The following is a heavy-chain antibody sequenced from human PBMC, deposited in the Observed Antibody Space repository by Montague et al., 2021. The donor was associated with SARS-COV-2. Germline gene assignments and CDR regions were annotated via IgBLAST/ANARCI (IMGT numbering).Heavy chain of an antibody. V-gene: IGHV4-34*01. D-gene: IGHD2-8*01. CDR2: INHRGST. J-gene: IGHJ4*02. CDR3: ARVQEVYAINGDLNY. Sequence: SETLSLTCSVNGGSFSIYYWSWIRQPPGKGLEWIGEINHRGSTNNNPSLKTRVTISIDTSKNQFSLKLSSVTAADTAVYYCARVQEVYAINGDLNYWGQGTLVTVSS. CDR1: GGSFSIYY.